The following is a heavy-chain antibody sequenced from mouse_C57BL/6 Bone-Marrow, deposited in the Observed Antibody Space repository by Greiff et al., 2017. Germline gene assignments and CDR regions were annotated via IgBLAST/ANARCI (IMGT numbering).Heavy chain of an antibody. V-gene: IGHV1-50*01. CDR2: IDPSDSYT. J-gene: IGHJ2*01. CDR1: GYTFTRYW. D-gene: IGHD2-4*01. Sequence: QVQLQQPGAELVKPGASVKLSCKASGYTFTRYWMQWVKQRPGQGLEWIGEIDPSDSYTNYNQKFKGKATLTVDTSSSTAYMQLSSLTSEDSAVYYCASGNYDYDYWGQGTTLTVSS. CDR3: ASGNYDYDY.